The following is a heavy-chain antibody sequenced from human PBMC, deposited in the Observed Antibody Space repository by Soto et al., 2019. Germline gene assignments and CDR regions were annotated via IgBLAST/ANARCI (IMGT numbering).Heavy chain of an antibody. J-gene: IGHJ4*02. Sequence: RGESLKISCNGSGYIFTSYWIGWVRQMPGKGLEWMGIIYPGDSDTRYSPSFQGQVTISADKSISTAYLQWSSLKASDTAMYYCARVSREMATNLDYWGQGTLVTVSS. CDR2: IYPGDSDT. V-gene: IGHV5-51*01. CDR3: ARVSREMATNLDY. D-gene: IGHD5-12*01. CDR1: GYIFTSYW.